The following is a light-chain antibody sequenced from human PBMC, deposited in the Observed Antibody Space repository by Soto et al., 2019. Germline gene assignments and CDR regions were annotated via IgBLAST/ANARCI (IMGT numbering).Light chain of an antibody. CDR2: AAS. CDR1: QSIRYY. CDR3: QESYTGGFT. V-gene: IGKV1-39*01. Sequence: DIHMTQSPSSLSASVGDRVTLTCRASQSIRYYLNWYQQTPGTAPKFLLYAASSLQSGVPSRVSDSGSGTDFTFTITGLQPEDFATYYCQESYTGGFTFGPGTKVDIK. J-gene: IGKJ3*01.